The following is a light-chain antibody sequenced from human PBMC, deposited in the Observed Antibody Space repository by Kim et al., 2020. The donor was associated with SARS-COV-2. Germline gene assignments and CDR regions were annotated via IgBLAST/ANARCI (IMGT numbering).Light chain of an antibody. CDR3: QQSYSTPPYT. Sequence: DIQMTQSPSSLSASVGDSVTITCRATQSISNYLNWYQQKPGKAPKLLIYAASSLQGGVPSRFSGSGSGTDFTLTISSLQPEDFATYYCQQSYSTPPYTFGRGTKLEI. CDR1: QSISNY. J-gene: IGKJ2*01. CDR2: AAS. V-gene: IGKV1-39*01.